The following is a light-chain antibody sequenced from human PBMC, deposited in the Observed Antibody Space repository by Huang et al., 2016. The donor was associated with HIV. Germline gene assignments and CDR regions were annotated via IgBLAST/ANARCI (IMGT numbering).Light chain of an antibody. J-gene: IGKJ2*01. CDR3: QQYYTNHYT. CDR2: WAS. CDR1: QDLFYNSTEKNY. V-gene: IGKV4-1*01. Sequence: DIVMTQSPDSLTLSLGARAAINCKSSQDLFYNSTEKNYLAWYQQKPGQHPKLLLYWASTRDSGVPARFSGSGSRTDFTLTINGLQSDDTAVYYCQQYYTNHYTFGQGTKLEIK.